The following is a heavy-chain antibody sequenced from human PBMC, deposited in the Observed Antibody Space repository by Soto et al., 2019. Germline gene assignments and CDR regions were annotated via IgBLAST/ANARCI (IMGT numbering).Heavy chain of an antibody. J-gene: IGHJ6*03. CDR1: GFTFSNAW. CDR2: IKSKTDGGTT. CDR3: TTVGMEDYYYYYMDV. Sequence: GGSLRLSCAASGFTFSNAWMSWVRQAPGMGLEWVGRIKSKTDGGTTDYAAPVKGRFTISRDDSKNTLYLQMNSLKTEDTAVYYCTTVGMEDYYYYYMDVWGKGTTVTVSS. D-gene: IGHD2-8*01. V-gene: IGHV3-15*01.